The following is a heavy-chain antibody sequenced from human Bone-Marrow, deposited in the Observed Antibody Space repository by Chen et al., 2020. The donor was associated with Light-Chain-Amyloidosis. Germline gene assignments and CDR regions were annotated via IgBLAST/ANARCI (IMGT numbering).Heavy chain of an antibody. D-gene: IGHD2-2*01. Sequence: VQLVESGGGLVQPGGSLRLSCVGSGFTFSNYAMTWVRQAPGKGLEWVQGERGGDGPTYYADSVRGRFTIYRDNSKNTLYLQMNSLRAEDTAVYYCAKDRCTSISCSDFDYWGQGTLVTVSS. J-gene: IGHJ4*02. CDR2: ERGGDGPT. CDR1: GFTFSNYA. CDR3: AKDRCTSISCSDFDY. V-gene: IGHV3-23*04.